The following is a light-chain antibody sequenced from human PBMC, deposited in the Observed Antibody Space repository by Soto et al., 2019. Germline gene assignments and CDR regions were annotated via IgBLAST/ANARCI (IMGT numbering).Light chain of an antibody. Sequence: DIQMTQSPSSLSASVGDRVTITCRASQSIRNDLGSYQQKPGKAPKRLIYAASSLQSGVPSRFSGSGSGTEFTLTISSLQPEDFAIYYCLQHNSYPFTFVPGTRLEIK. CDR1: QSIRND. V-gene: IGKV1-17*01. CDR2: AAS. J-gene: IGKJ5*01. CDR3: LQHNSYPFT.